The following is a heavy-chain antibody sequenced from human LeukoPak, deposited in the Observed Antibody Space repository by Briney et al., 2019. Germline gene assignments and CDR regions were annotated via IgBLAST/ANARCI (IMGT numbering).Heavy chain of an antibody. CDR2: IYYSGST. Sequence: SETLSLTCTVSGGSISSYYWSWIRQPPGKGLEWIGYIYYSGSTNYNPSLKSRVTISVDTSKNQFSLKLSSVTAADTAVYYCARPTAGDVYFDYWGQGTLVTVSS. CDR1: GGSISSYY. CDR3: ARPTAGDVYFDY. D-gene: IGHD7-27*01. J-gene: IGHJ4*02. V-gene: IGHV4-59*08.